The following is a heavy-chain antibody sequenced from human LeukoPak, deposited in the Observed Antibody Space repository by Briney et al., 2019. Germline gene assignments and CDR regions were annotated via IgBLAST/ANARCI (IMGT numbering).Heavy chain of an antibody. Sequence: PSQTLSLTCAVSGGSISSGGYSWSWIRQPPGKGLEWIGYIYHSGSTYYNPSLKSRVTISVDRSKNQFSLKLSSVTAADTAVYYCAGGYCSGGSCYSSYYYGMDVWGQGTTVTVSS. CDR1: GGSISSGGYS. CDR3: AGGYCSGGSCYSSYYYGMDV. J-gene: IGHJ6*02. V-gene: IGHV4-30-2*01. D-gene: IGHD2-15*01. CDR2: IYHSGST.